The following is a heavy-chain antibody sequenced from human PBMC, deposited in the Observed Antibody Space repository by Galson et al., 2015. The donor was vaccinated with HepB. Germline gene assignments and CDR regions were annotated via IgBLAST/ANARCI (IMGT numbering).Heavy chain of an antibody. CDR1: GFTFSDYD. CDR3: ARVADVDSGDNSCFDY. D-gene: IGHD4-23*01. J-gene: IGHJ4*02. Sequence: SLRLSCAASGFTFSDYDMAWIRQAPGKGLEWLSYISSSNLCTNYADSVTGRFTISRDNAKNPMNLPMNTLRVADTAVYYCARVADVDSGDNSCFDYWGQGALVTVSS. V-gene: IGHV3-11*06. CDR2: ISSSNLCT.